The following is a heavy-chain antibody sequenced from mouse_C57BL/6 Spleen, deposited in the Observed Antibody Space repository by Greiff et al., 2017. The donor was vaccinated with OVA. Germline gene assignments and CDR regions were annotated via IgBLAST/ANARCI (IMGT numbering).Heavy chain of an antibody. D-gene: IGHD1-1*01. Sequence: VHLVESGPELVKPGASVKISCKASGYAFSSSWMNWVKQRPGKGLEWIGRIYPGDGDTNYNGKFKGKATLTADKSSSTAYMQLSSLTSEDSAVYFCAREGSVVARGFDYWGQGTTLTVSS. CDR1: GYAFSSSW. J-gene: IGHJ2*01. V-gene: IGHV1-82*01. CDR2: IYPGDGDT. CDR3: AREGSVVARGFDY.